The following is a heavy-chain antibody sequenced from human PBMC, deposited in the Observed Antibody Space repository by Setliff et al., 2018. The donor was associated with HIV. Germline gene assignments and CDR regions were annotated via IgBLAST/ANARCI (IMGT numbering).Heavy chain of an antibody. Sequence: SETLSLTCTVSGGSISSYYWSWIRQPAGKGLEWIGRIYTSGSTNYNPSLKSRVTMSVDTSKNQFSLKLSSVTAADTAIYYCSRSPKGRYGDYVYAFDIWGQGTMVTVSS. V-gene: IGHV4-4*07. CDR1: GGSISSYY. D-gene: IGHD4-17*01. J-gene: IGHJ3*02. CDR2: IYTSGST. CDR3: SRSPKGRYGDYVYAFDI.